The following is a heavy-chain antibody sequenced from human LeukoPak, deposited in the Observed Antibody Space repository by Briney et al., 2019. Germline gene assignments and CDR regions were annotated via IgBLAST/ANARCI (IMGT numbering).Heavy chain of an antibody. Sequence: GGSLRLSCAASGFTFSNYWMHWVRQAPGKGLVWVSRINSDGSSTSYADSVKGRFTISRDNAKNTLYLQMNSLRAEDTAVYYCAKVQVFDWLLFSWFDPWGQGTLVTVSS. CDR3: AKVQVFDWLLFSWFDP. D-gene: IGHD3-9*01. J-gene: IGHJ5*02. CDR2: INSDGSST. CDR1: GFTFSNYW. V-gene: IGHV3-74*01.